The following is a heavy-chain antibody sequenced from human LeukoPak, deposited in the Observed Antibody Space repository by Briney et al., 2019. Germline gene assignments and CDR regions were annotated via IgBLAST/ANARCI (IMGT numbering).Heavy chain of an antibody. CDR1: GYTFTSYG. J-gene: IGHJ5*02. D-gene: IGHD2-2*01. V-gene: IGHV1-18*04. Sequence: ASVKVSCKTSGYTFTSYGISWVRQAPGQGLDWVGWISAYNGNTNYAQKLQGRVTMTTDTSTSTAYMELRSLRSDDTAVYYCARLREDIVVVPAAMLNWFDPWGQGTLVTVSS. CDR2: ISAYNGNT. CDR3: ARLREDIVVVPAAMLNWFDP.